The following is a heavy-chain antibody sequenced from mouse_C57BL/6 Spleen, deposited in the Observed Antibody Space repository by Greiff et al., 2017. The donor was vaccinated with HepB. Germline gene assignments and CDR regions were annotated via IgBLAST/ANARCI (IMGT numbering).Heavy chain of an antibody. D-gene: IGHD4-1*01. Sequence: VQLKESGGGLVKPGGSLKLSCAASGFTFSDYGMHWVRQAPEKGLEWVAYISSGSSTIYYADTVKGRFTISRDNAKNTLFLQMTSLRSEDTAMYYCARGLTGTLFAYWGQGTLVTVSA. CDR1: GFTFSDYG. CDR3: ARGLTGTLFAY. V-gene: IGHV5-17*01. CDR2: ISSGSSTI. J-gene: IGHJ3*01.